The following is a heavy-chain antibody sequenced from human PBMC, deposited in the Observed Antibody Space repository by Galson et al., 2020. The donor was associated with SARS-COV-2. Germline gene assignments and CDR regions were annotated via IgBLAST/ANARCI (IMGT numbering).Heavy chain of an antibody. D-gene: IGHD6-19*01. CDR1: GSTFTSYD. J-gene: IGHJ5*02. CDR3: TTAESDSGWFDP. Sequence: PGGSLRLSCKASGSTFTSYDIHWVRQASGQGLEWMGWMNPNSGNTGFPQKFQGRVTMSRDTSISTAYVELSSLTSEDTAVYYCTTAESDSGWFDPWGQGTLVTVSS. V-gene: IGHV1-8*01. CDR2: MNPNSGNT.